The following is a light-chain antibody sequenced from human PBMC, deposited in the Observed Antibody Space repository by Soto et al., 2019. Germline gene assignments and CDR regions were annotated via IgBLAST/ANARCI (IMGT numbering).Light chain of an antibody. V-gene: IGKV1-8*01. J-gene: IGKJ4*02. Sequence: AIRMTQSPSSFSASTGDRVTITCRASQGISSYLAWYQQKPGKAPKVLIYAASTLQSGVPSRFSGIGSGTDFTLTISCLQSEDFATYYCQQYYSYPLTFGGGTKVEIK. CDR2: AAS. CDR1: QGISSY. CDR3: QQYYSYPLT.